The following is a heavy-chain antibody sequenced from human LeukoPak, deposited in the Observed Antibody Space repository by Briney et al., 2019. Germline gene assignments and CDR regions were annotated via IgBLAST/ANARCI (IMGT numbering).Heavy chain of an antibody. Sequence: PGGSLRLSCAASGFTFSSYWMSWVRQAPGKGLEWVSSISSSSSYIYYADSVKGRFTISRDNAKNSLYLQMNSLRAEDTAVYYCARIAAAGTRLVFYMDVWGKGTTVTVSS. D-gene: IGHD6-13*01. CDR1: GFTFSSYW. CDR3: ARIAAAGTRLVFYMDV. J-gene: IGHJ6*03. V-gene: IGHV3-21*01. CDR2: ISSSSSYI.